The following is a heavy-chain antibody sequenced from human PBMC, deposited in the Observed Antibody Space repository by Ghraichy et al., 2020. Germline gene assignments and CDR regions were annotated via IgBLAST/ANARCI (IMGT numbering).Heavy chain of an antibody. CDR1: GYTFTSYG. J-gene: IGHJ3*02. D-gene: IGHD6-13*01. CDR3: ARDAEIAAAGGGFDI. Sequence: SVKVSCKASGYTFTSYGINWVRQAPGQGLEWMGWISARTGNTNYEQKVQGRVTMTTDTSTSTVYMELRSLRSDDTAVYYCARDAEIAAAGGGFDIWGQGTMVTVSS. V-gene: IGHV1-18*01. CDR2: ISARTGNT.